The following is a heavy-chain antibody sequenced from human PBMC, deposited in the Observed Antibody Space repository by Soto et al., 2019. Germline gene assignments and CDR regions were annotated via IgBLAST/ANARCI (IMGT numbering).Heavy chain of an antibody. D-gene: IGHD3-3*01. J-gene: IGHJ5*02. CDR2: ISSSGSTI. V-gene: IGHV3-11*01. CDR1: GFTFSDYY. Sequence: VGSLRLSCAASGFTFSDYYMSWIRQAPGKGLEWVSYISSSGSTIYYADSVKGRFTISRDNAKNSLYLQMNSLRAEDTAVYYCARAAEYDFWSGYYGDICFDPWGQRTLVTVSS. CDR3: ARAAEYDFWSGYYGDICFDP.